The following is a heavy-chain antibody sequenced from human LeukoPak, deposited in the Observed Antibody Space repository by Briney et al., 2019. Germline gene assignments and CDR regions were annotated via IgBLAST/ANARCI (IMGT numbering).Heavy chain of an antibody. CDR1: GYPISSGYY. CDR2: IYHSGST. V-gene: IGHV4-38-2*02. D-gene: IGHD6-19*01. J-gene: IGHJ4*02. CDR3: ARFAQWPKYYFDY. Sequence: PSETLSLTCTVSGYPISSGYYWGWIRQPPGKGLEWIGSIYHSGSTYYNPSLKSRVTISVDTSKNQFSLKLSSVTAADTAVYYCARFAQWPKYYFDYWGQGTLVTVSS.